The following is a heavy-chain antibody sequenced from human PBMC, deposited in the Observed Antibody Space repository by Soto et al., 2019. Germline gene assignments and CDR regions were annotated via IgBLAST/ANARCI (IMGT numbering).Heavy chain of an antibody. J-gene: IGHJ5*02. CDR2: INPSGGST. D-gene: IGHD2-2*01. Sequence: QVQLVQSGAEVKKPGASVKVSCKASGYTFTSYYMHWVRQAPGQGLEWMGIINPSGGSTSYAQKFQGRVTMTRDTSTSTVYMELSSLRSEDTAVYYCARPLSARYCSSTSCYVGWFDPWGQGTLVTVSS. V-gene: IGHV1-46*03. CDR1: GYTFTSYY. CDR3: ARPLSARYCSSTSCYVGWFDP.